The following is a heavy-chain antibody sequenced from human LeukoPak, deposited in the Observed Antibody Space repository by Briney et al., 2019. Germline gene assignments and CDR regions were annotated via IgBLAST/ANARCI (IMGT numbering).Heavy chain of an antibody. CDR1: GGSISSSNW. CDR3: ATVHYSYYMDV. D-gene: IGHD4-11*01. CDR2: IYDSGST. J-gene: IGHJ6*03. Sequence: SGTLSLTCAVSGGSISSSNWWSWVRQPPGKGLEWIGYIYDSGSTNCNPSLRSRVTISVDTSKNQFSLKLSSVTAADTAVYYCATVHYSYYMDVWGKGTTVTVSS. V-gene: IGHV4-4*02.